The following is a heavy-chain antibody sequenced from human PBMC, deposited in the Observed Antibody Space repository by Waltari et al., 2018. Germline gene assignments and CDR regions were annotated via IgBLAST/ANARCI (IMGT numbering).Heavy chain of an antibody. CDR1: GYTFTGYY. D-gene: IGHD6-13*01. CDR3: ARVGGDSSSWALFQH. CDR2: INPNSGGT. J-gene: IGHJ1*01. V-gene: IGHV1-2*02. Sequence: QVQLVQSGAEVKKPGASVKVSCKASGYTFTGYYLHWVRQAPGQGLEWMGWINPNSGGTNYAQKFQGRVTMTRDTSISTAYMELSRLRSDDTAVYYCARVGGDSSSWALFQHWGQGTLVTVSS.